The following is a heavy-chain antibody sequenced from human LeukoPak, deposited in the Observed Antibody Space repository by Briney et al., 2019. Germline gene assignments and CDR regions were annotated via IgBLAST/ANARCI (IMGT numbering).Heavy chain of an antibody. CDR2: XSGGGAST. V-gene: IGHV3-23*01. Sequence: PGGSLRLSCAASGFTFSSYAMSWVRQAPGKGLEWVXXXSGGGASTYYADSVKXRFTISRDNSKNTLYLQMNSLRAEDTAVYYCAKYVVVVAVTHFFDYWGQGTLVTVSS. CDR3: AKYVVVVAVTHFFDY. J-gene: IGHJ4*02. CDR1: GFTFSSYA. D-gene: IGHD2-15*01.